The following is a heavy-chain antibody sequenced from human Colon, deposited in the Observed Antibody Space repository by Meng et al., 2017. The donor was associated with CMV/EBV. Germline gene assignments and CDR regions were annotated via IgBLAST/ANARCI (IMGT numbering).Heavy chain of an antibody. V-gene: IGHV1-2*02. Sequence: SCKASGYTFTGYYMHWVRQAPGQGLEWMGWINPNSGGTNYAQKFQGRVTMTRDTSISTAYMELSRLRSDDTAVYYCARDNGDGGWFDPWGQGTLVTVSS. D-gene: IGHD2-8*01. CDR2: INPNSGGT. CDR3: ARDNGDGGWFDP. CDR1: GYTFTGYY. J-gene: IGHJ5*02.